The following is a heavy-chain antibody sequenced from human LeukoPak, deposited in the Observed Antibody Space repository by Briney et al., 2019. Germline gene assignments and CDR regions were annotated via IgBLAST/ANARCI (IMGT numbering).Heavy chain of an antibody. J-gene: IGHJ4*02. CDR3: ASWGYCSGGSCYRPLDY. D-gene: IGHD2-15*01. CDR1: GFTFSTYW. CDR2: IKQDGSEK. Sequence: GGSLRLSCAASGFTFSTYWMSWVRQAPGKGLEWVANIKQDGSEKYYVDSVKGRFTISRDNAKDSLYLQMNSLRAEDTAVYYCASWGYCSGGSCYRPLDYWGQGTLVTVSS. V-gene: IGHV3-7*01.